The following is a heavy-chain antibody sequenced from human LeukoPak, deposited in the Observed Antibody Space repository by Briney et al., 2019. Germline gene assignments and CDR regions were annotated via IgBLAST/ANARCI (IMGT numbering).Heavy chain of an antibody. J-gene: IGHJ4*02. V-gene: IGHV3-53*01. CDR1: GFTVGSNY. CDR3: ASLSPLYYDSSGDPY. Sequence: PGGSLRLSCAASGFTVGSNYMSWVRQAPGKGLEWVSVIYGVDSTYYADSVKGRFTISRDNSKDTLYLQMNSLRAEDTAVYYCASLSPLYYDSSGDPYWGQGTLVTVSS. CDR2: IYGVDST. D-gene: IGHD3-22*01.